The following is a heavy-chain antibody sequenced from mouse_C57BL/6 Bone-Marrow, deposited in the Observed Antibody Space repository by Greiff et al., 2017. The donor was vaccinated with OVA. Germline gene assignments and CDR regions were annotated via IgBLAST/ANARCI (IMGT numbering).Heavy chain of an antibody. D-gene: IGHD1-1*01. CDR1: GYTFTSYG. V-gene: IGHV1-81*01. J-gene: IGHJ3*01. Sequence: VQVVESGAELARPGASVKLSCKASGYTFTSYGISWVKQRTGQGLEWIGEIYPRSGNTYYNEKFKGKATLTADKSSSTAYMELRSLTSEDSAVYFCARGNYGSSFPPEFAYWGQGTLVTVSA. CDR2: IYPRSGNT. CDR3: ARGNYGSSFPPEFAY.